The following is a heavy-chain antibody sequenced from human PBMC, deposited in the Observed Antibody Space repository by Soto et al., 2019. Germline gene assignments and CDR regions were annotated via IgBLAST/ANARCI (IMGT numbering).Heavy chain of an antibody. CDR1: GFTVSSNY. CDR3: ARASGWYYFYY. J-gene: IGHJ4*02. D-gene: IGHD6-19*01. Sequence: EVQLVESGGGLVQPGGSLRLSCAASGFTVSSNYMSWVRQAPGKGLEWVSVIYSGGSTYYADSVKGRSTISRDNSKNTLYLQMNSLRAEDTAVYSCARASGWYYFYYWGQGTLVTVSS. CDR2: IYSGGST. V-gene: IGHV3-66*01.